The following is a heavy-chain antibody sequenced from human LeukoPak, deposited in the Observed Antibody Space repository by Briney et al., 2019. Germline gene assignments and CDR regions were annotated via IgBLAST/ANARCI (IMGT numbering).Heavy chain of an antibody. Sequence: GGSLRLSCAASGFSINHYYVTWIRQTPGKGLDWVSFIYTGGSTNYGDSVKGRFTISRDNSKNTLYLQMNSLRADDTAIYYCARGQSYCGADCYSDWGQGTLVTVSS. CDR2: IYTGGST. CDR3: ARGQSYCGADCYSD. CDR1: GFSINHYY. J-gene: IGHJ4*02. V-gene: IGHV3-66*01. D-gene: IGHD2-21*02.